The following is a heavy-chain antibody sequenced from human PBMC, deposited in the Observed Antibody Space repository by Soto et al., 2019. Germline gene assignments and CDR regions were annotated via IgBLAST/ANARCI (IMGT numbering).Heavy chain of an antibody. CDR1: GGSISSSSYY. CDR3: SRVATMDYFDY. J-gene: IGHJ4*02. Sequence: EPLFLTCTVSGGSISSSSYYWGWIRQPPGKGLEWIGSIYYSGSTYYNPSLKSRVTISVDTSKNQFSLKLSSVTAADTAVYYCSRVATMDYFDYWGQGTLVTVSS. D-gene: IGHD5-12*01. CDR2: IYYSGST. V-gene: IGHV4-39*01.